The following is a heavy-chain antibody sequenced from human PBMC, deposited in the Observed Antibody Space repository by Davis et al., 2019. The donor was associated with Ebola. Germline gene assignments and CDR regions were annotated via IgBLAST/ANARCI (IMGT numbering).Heavy chain of an antibody. CDR3: ALSGRYCSSTSCYYIDY. D-gene: IGHD2-2*01. J-gene: IGHJ4*02. CDR2: ISGSGGST. CDR1: GFTFSSYA. V-gene: IGHV3-23*01. Sequence: GESLKISCAASGFTFSSYAMSWVRQAPGKGLEWVSAISGSGGSTYYADSVKGRFTISRDNSKNTLYLQMNSLRAEDTAVYYCALSGRYCSSTSCYYIDYWGQGTLVTVSS.